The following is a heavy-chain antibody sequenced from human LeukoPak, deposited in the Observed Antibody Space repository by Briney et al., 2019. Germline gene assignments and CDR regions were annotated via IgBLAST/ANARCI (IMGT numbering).Heavy chain of an antibody. CDR1: GFTFSSYA. CDR2: ISGSGGST. J-gene: IGHJ4*02. V-gene: IGHV3-23*01. Sequence: PGGSLRLSCAASGFTFSSYAMSWVRQAPGKGLEWVSAISGSGGSTYYADSVKGPFTISRDNSKNTLYLQMNSLRAEDTAVYYCAKNYDFWSGYLIDYWGQGTLVTVSS. D-gene: IGHD3-3*01. CDR3: AKNYDFWSGYLIDY.